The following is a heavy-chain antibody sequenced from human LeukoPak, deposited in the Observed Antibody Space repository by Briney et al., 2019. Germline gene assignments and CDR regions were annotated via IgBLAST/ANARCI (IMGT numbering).Heavy chain of an antibody. J-gene: IGHJ4*02. CDR3: AREAFAVTPFDY. CDR2: IYTSGST. V-gene: IGHV4-4*07. Sequence: SETLSLTCTVSGGSISSYYWSWIRQPAGKGLEWIGRIYTSGSTNYNPSLKSRVTISVDKSKNQFSLKLNSVTAADTAVYYCAREAFAVTPFDYWGQGTLVTVSS. D-gene: IGHD4-17*01. CDR1: GGSISSYY.